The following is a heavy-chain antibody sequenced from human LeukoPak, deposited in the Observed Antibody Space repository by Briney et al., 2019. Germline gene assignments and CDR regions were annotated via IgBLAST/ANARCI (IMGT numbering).Heavy chain of an antibody. CDR2: IYSDGST. CDR1: GFTVSSNY. J-gene: IGHJ4*02. V-gene: IGHV3-53*01. Sequence: GGSLRLSRAASGFTVSSNYMSWVRQAPGKGLEWVSVIYSDGSTYYADSVKGRFTISRDNSKNTLYLRMNSLRAEDTAVYYCAKEAVEYFDYWGQGNLVTVSS. CDR3: AKEAVEYFDY.